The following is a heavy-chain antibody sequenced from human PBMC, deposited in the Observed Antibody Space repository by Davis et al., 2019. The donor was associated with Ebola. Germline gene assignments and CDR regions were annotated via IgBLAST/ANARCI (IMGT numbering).Heavy chain of an antibody. CDR3: ARAIYYYDSSGYSDS. V-gene: IGHV1-46*01. Sequence: ASVKVSCKASGYTFTSYYMHWVRQAPGQGLEWMGIINPSDGSTSYAQKFQGRVTMTRDTSTYTLHMELSSLRSEDTAVYYCARAIYYYDSSGYSDSWGQGTLFTVSS. D-gene: IGHD3-22*01. CDR1: GYTFTSYY. J-gene: IGHJ4*02. CDR2: INPSDGST.